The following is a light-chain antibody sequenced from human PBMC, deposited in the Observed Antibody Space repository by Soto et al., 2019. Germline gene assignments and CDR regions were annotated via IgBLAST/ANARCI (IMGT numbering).Light chain of an antibody. V-gene: IGKV3-20*01. CDR2: GAS. Sequence: EIVLTQSPGTLSLSPGERATLSCRTSQSVSSSHLVWYRQKPGQPPRLLIYGASSRATDISDRFSGSGSGTDFTLTISRLEPEDFAVYYCQQCCISPPTFGQGTKVEIK. J-gene: IGKJ1*01. CDR3: QQCCISPPT. CDR1: QSVSSSH.